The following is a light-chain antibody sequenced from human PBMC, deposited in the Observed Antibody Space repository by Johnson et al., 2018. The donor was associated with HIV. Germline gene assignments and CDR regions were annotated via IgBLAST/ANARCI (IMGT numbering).Light chain of an antibody. Sequence: QSVLTQPPSVSAAPGQKVTISCSGSSSNIGNNYVSWYQQLPGTAPKLLIYAHNNRPSGIPDRFSVSKSGTSATLRITGLLTVDEADYYCGTWDSSLRAGYVFGTGTKVTVL. CDR3: GTWDSSLRAGYV. CDR1: SSNIGNNY. J-gene: IGLJ1*01. CDR2: AHN. V-gene: IGLV1-51*01.